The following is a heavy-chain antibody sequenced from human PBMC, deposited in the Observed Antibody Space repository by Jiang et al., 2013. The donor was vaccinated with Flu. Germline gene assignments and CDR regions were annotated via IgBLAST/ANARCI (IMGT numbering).Heavy chain of an antibody. CDR3: AHRRIMASDSGSYSGWFDP. D-gene: IGHD1-26*01. J-gene: IGHJ5*02. Sequence: KPTQTLTLTCTFSGFSLSTSGVGVGWIRQPPGKALEWLALIYWDDDKRYSPSLKSRLTITKDTSKNQVVLTMTNMDPVDTATYYCAHRRIMASDSGSYSGWFDPWGQGTLVTV. V-gene: IGHV2-5*02. CDR2: IYWDDDK. CDR1: GFSLSTSGVG.